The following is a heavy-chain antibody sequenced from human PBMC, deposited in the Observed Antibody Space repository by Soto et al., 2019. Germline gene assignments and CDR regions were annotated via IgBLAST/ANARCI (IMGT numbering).Heavy chain of an antibody. CDR3: ARDYVPSSGFDY. D-gene: IGHD6-19*01. CDR2: IIPILNIA. J-gene: IGHJ4*02. Sequence: QVQLVQSGAEVKKPGSSVKVSCKASGGTFSSYTITWVRQAPGQGLEWMGRIIPILNIANYAQKFQGRVTITADKSPTTAYMELSSLRSEDTAMYSCARDYVPSSGFDYWGQGTLVTVSS. CDR1: GGTFSSYT. V-gene: IGHV1-69*08.